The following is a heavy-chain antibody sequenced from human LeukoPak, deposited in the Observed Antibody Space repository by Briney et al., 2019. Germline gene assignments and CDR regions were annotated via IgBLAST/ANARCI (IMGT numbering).Heavy chain of an antibody. D-gene: IGHD2-2*01. V-gene: IGHV4-34*01. J-gene: IGHJ4*02. CDR1: GGSFSGYY. CDR2: INHSGST. CDR3: ARSKATRGYCSSTSCYNYFDY. Sequence: PSETLSLTCAVYGGSFSGYYWSWIRQPPGKGLEWIGEINHSGSTNYNPSLKSRVTISVDTSKNQFSLKLSSVTAADTAVYYCARSKATRGYCSSTSCYNYFDYWGQGTLVTVSS.